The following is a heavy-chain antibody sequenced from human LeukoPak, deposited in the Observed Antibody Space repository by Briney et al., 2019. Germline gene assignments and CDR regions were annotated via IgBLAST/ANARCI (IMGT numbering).Heavy chain of an antibody. CDR1: GFTFSSYN. V-gene: IGHV3-30-3*01. J-gene: IGHJ6*02. CDR3: AREEGEYSDEYYYYGMDV. D-gene: IGHD4-17*01. Sequence: GRSLRLSCAASGFTFSSYNMHWVRQAPGKGLEWVAVISYDGNNKYYADSVKGRFTISRDNSKSSLHLQMNSLRAEDTAVYYCAREEGEYSDEYYYYGMDVWGQGTTVTVSS. CDR2: ISYDGNNK.